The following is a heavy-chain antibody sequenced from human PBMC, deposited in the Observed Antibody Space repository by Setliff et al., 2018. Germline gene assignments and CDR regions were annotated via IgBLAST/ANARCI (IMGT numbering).Heavy chain of an antibody. D-gene: IGHD2-8*01. V-gene: IGHV1-18*01. CDR2: ISASNGQT. Sequence: ASVKVSCQASGYTFSNYGLSWVRQAPGQGPEWMGWISASNGQTRYTEELQGRVTLTTDTSARTAYMELRSLSSDDTAVYYCSRLVRFCTRTACQRLSGGEFWGQGTLGTVSS. J-gene: IGHJ4*02. CDR3: SRLVRFCTRTACQRLSGGEF. CDR1: GYTFSNYG.